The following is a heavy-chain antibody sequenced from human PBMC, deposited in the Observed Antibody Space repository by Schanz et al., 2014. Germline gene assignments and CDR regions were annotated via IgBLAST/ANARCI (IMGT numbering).Heavy chain of an antibody. CDR2: ISGSGGST. J-gene: IGHJ3*02. CDR1: GFTFSDYS. D-gene: IGHD5-18*01. Sequence: EVQLLESGGGLVQPGGSLRLSCAASGFTFSDYSMNWVRQAPGKGLEWVSAISGSGGSTYYADSVRGRFTISRDNAKNSLYLQMNGLRAEDTAVYYCARVALPGYSSPRDAFDIWGQGTMVTVSS. CDR3: ARVALPGYSSPRDAFDI. V-gene: IGHV3-48*04.